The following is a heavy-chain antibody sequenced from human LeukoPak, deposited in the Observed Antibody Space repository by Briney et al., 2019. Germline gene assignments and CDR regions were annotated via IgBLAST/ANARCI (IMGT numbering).Heavy chain of an antibody. J-gene: IGHJ3*02. D-gene: IGHD2-21*02. V-gene: IGHV4-59*01. CDR3: ARDVGDCGGDCYSGAFDI. Sequence: PSETLSLTCTVSGGSISSYYWSWIRQPPGKGLEWIGYIYYSGCTNYNPSLKSRVTISVDTSKNQFSLKLSSVTAADTAVYYCARDVGDCGGDCYSGAFDIWGQGTMVTVSS. CDR1: GGSISSYY. CDR2: IYYSGCT.